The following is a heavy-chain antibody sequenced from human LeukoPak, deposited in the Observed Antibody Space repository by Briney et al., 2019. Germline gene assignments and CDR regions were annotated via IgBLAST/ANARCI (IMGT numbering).Heavy chain of an antibody. CDR3: AKVLYYYDSSGYYYERPFDY. CDR1: GFPFNAYW. D-gene: IGHD3-22*01. Sequence: GGSLRLSCAASGFPFNAYWMTWVRQAPGKGLEWVSAISGSGGSTYYADSVKGRFTISRDNSKNTLYLQMNSLRAEDTAVYYCAKVLYYYDSSGYYYERPFDYWGQGTLVTVSS. V-gene: IGHV3-23*01. J-gene: IGHJ4*02. CDR2: ISGSGGST.